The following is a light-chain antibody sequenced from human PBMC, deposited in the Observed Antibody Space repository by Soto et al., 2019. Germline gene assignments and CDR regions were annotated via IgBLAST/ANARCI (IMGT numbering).Light chain of an antibody. CDR2: DTS. J-gene: IGKJ4*01. CDR1: QDITNY. CDR3: QQYDYLPLT. V-gene: IGKV1-33*01. Sequence: DIQMTRSPSSLSASVGDRATITCQASQDITNYLNWYQQKPGKAPQILIYDTSNLETGVPSRFSGSGSGTDFTFTISSLQPEDIATYYCQQYDYLPLTFGGGTKVEIE.